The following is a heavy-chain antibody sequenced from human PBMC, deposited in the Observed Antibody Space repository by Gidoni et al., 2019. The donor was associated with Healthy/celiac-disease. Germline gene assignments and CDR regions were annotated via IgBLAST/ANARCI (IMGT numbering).Heavy chain of an antibody. V-gene: IGHV4-61*01. CDR1: GGSVSSGSYY. Sequence: QVQLQESGPGLVKPSETLSLTCTVSGGSVSSGSYYWSWIRQPPGKGLEWIGYIYYSGSTNYNPSLKSRVTISVDTSKNQFSLKLSSVTAADTAVYYCARERFLEWLTGMDVWGQGTTVTVSS. CDR3: ARERFLEWLTGMDV. D-gene: IGHD3-3*01. CDR2: IYYSGST. J-gene: IGHJ6*02.